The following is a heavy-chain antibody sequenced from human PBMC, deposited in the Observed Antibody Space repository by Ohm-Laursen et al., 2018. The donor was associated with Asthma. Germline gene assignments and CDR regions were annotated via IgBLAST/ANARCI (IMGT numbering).Heavy chain of an antibody. D-gene: IGHD2-15*01. CDR1: GFPFTDYT. CDR2: ISSDGSQT. CDR3: ARDLLHSPPTGY. V-gene: IGHV3-30*03. Sequence: SLRLSRAASGFPFTDYTLHLVRPAPGKGLEWVGGISSDGSQTYYADSVKGRFTISRDNSKNTLYLQMICLRPEDTAVYYCARDLLHSPPTGYWGQGTLVTVSS. J-gene: IGHJ4*02.